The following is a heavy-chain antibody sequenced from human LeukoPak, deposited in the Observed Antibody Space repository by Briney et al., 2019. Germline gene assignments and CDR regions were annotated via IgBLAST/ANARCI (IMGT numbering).Heavy chain of an antibody. D-gene: IGHD3-10*01. CDR1: GFTFSSYA. CDR3: AKGYYGSGSYIGLDY. V-gene: IGHV3-23*01. Sequence: GGSLRLSCAASGFTFSSYAMSWVRQAPGKGLEWVSAISGSGGSTYYADSVKGRFTISRDNSKNTLYLQMNSLRADETAVYYCAKGYYGSGSYIGLDYWGQGTLVTVSS. CDR2: ISGSGGST. J-gene: IGHJ4*02.